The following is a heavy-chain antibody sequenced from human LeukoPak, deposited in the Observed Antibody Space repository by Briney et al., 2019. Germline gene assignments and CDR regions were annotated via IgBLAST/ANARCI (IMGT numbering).Heavy chain of an antibody. CDR2: ISYDGSNK. D-gene: IGHD6-19*01. CDR3: AKSTILYSSGWYLYDAFDI. Sequence: GRSLRLSCAASGFTFSSYGMNWVRQAPGKGLEWVAVISYDGSNKYYADSVKGRFTISRDNSKNTLYLQMNSLRAEDTAVYYCAKSTILYSSGWYLYDAFDIWGQGTMVTVSS. V-gene: IGHV3-30*18. J-gene: IGHJ3*02. CDR1: GFTFSSYG.